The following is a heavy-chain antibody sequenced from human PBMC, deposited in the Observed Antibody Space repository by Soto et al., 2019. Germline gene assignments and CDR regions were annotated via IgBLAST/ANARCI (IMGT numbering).Heavy chain of an antibody. CDR2: IDPSDSYT. J-gene: IGHJ4*02. Sequence: GESLKISCKGSGYSFTSYWISWVRQMPGKGLEWMGRIDPSDSYTNYSPSFQGHVTISADKSISAAYLQWSSLKASDTAMYYCARHSPSRFLEWLQDTFDYWGQGTLVTVSS. V-gene: IGHV5-10-1*01. CDR1: GYSFTSYW. CDR3: ARHSPSRFLEWLQDTFDY. D-gene: IGHD3-3*01.